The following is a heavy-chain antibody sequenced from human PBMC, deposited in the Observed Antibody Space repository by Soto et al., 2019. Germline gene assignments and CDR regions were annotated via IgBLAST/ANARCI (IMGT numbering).Heavy chain of an antibody. V-gene: IGHV4-4*02. D-gene: IGHD6-13*01. J-gene: IGHJ4*02. CDR1: GGSISTSNW. Sequence: SETLSLTCAVSGGSISTSNWWSWVRQPPGKGLEWIGVVYRTGSTNYNPSLESRLTISVDKSKNQFSLKLTSVTAADTAVYYCARARATIAAAAIFDCWGQGTLVTVSS. CDR2: VYRTGST. CDR3: ARARATIAAAAIFDC.